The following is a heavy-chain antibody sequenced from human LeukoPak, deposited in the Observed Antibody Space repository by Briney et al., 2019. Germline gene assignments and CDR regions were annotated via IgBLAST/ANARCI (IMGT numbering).Heavy chain of an antibody. CDR3: ARSDRGLYCSSTSCPGYNWFDP. Sequence: SAKVSCKASGGTFSSYAISWVRQAPGQGLEWMGGIIPIFGTANYAQKFQGRVTITADESTSTAYMELSSLRSEDTAVYYCARSDRGLYCSSTSCPGYNWFDPWGQGTLVTVSS. CDR1: GGTFSSYA. D-gene: IGHD2-2*01. CDR2: IIPIFGTA. V-gene: IGHV1-69*13. J-gene: IGHJ5*02.